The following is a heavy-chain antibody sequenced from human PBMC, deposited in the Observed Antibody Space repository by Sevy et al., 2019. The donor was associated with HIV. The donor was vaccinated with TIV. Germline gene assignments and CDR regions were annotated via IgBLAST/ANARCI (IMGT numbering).Heavy chain of an antibody. V-gene: IGHV4-39*01. Sequence: SETLSLTCIVSGGSISSSLYYWGWIRQPPGKGLEWIATLYYTGSIYYNPSLRTRLTISADSSQNQFSLKLSSVTAADTALYFCARTQGGSTDGGDSSSCDYEGDHYFDLWGQGLLVTVSS. CDR3: ARTQGGSTDGGDSSSCDYEGDHYFDL. D-gene: IGHD3-22*01. CDR2: LYYTGSI. CDR1: GGSISSSLYY. J-gene: IGHJ4*02.